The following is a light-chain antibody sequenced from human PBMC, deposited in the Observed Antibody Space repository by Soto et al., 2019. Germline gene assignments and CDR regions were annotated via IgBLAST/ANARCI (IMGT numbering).Light chain of an antibody. Sequence: EMVLTQSPGTLSSSPGERATVSCRASQSVSSGYLAWYQQKPGQAPRLLIYDASTRAPGIPDRFSGRGSGTYFTLTIRRLEPEDFAVYFCQQYCSSSWTFGQGTKVDIK. CDR1: QSVSSGY. CDR2: DAS. CDR3: QQYCSSSWT. V-gene: IGKV3-20*01. J-gene: IGKJ1*01.